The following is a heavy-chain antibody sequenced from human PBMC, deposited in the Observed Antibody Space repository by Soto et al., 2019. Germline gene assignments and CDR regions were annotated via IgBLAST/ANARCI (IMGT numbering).Heavy chain of an antibody. V-gene: IGHV3-30-3*01. CDR3: SRAPFDSSGYFAY. D-gene: IGHD3-22*01. Sequence: QVQLVESGGGVVQPGRSLRLSCAASGFTFSRYSMHWVRQAPGKGLEWVAAISYDETNESYADSVKGRFTISRDISKNTIFLQISSLRPEDTAVYFCSRAPFDSSGYFAYWGQGTLVTVSS. CDR2: ISYDETNE. CDR1: GFTFSRYS. J-gene: IGHJ4*02.